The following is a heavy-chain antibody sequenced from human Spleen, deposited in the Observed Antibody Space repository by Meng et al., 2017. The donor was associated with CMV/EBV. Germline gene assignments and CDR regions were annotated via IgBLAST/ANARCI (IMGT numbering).Heavy chain of an antibody. CDR2: ISGAGGTI. D-gene: IGHD3-9*01. Sequence: FTFSDYYMGWISQAPGKGLQWVSYISGAGGTIHYADSVKGRFSISRDNAKKSLYLQMNSLRAEDTAVYYCAREYYDILTGYHSLAVDYWGQGALVTVSS. V-gene: IGHV3-11*01. CDR1: FTFSDYY. CDR3: AREYYDILTGYHSLAVDY. J-gene: IGHJ4*02.